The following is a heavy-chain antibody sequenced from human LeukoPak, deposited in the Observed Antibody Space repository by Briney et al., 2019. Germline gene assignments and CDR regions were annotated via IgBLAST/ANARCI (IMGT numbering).Heavy chain of an antibody. D-gene: IGHD1-26*01. CDR1: GGSITNYY. V-gene: IGHV4-59*08. J-gene: IGHJ4*02. Sequence: SETLSLTCSVSGGSITNYYWSWIRQSPGKGLEWIGFIYNTGRTNYNPSLQSRVAMSIDTSKNQFSLKLSSVTAADTAVYYCARQGELAIDYWGQGTLVTVSS. CDR2: IYNTGRT. CDR3: ARQGELAIDY.